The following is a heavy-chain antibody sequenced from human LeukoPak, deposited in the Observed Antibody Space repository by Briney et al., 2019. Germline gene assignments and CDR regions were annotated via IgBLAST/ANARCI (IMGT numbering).Heavy chain of an antibody. CDR1: GGSISSTNW. CDR3: ARAGPGSGWYFDY. CDR2: VDHSGST. Sequence: PSGTLSLTCAVSGGSISSTNWWSWVRQPPGKGLEWIGEVDHSGSTKCNPALKSRVTMSVDKSKNQFSLRLTSVTAADTAVYYCARAGPGSGWYFDYWGQGTLVTVSS. J-gene: IGHJ4*02. D-gene: IGHD6-19*01. V-gene: IGHV4-4*02.